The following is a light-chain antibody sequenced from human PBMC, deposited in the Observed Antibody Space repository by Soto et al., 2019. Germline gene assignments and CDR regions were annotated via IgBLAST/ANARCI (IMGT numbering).Light chain of an antibody. CDR2: DVS. Sequence: QSALTQPASVSGSPGQSITISCTGTSSDVGGYNYVSWYQQHPGKAPKLMIYDVSNRPSGVSNRFSGSKSGNTASLTISGLQAGDEADYYCSSYTSSSTLDYVFGTGTKVTVL. CDR3: SSYTSSSTLDYV. J-gene: IGLJ1*01. V-gene: IGLV2-14*01. CDR1: SSDVGGYNY.